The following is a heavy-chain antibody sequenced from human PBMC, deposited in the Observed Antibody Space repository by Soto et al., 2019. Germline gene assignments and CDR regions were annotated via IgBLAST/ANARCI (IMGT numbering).Heavy chain of an antibody. D-gene: IGHD3-16*01. Sequence: QVQLVQSGSEVKKPGASVRVSCKASSYTFTSYGISWVRQAPGQGLEWVGWVSPYDGDTNYAQKFRGRVTMTTDTSTSTAYMDLRGLRSDDTALYYCARDWDYDYNDDVFDIWGQGTMVTVTS. V-gene: IGHV1-18*01. CDR1: SYTFTSYG. CDR2: VSPYDGDT. J-gene: IGHJ3*02. CDR3: ARDWDYDYNDDVFDI.